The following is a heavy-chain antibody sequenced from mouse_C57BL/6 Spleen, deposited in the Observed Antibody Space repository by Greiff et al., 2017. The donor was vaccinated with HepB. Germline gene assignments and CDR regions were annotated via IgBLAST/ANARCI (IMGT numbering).Heavy chain of an antibody. D-gene: IGHD1-1*01. CDR2: IDPSDSYT. V-gene: IGHV1-69*01. CDR1: GYTFTSYW. J-gene: IGHJ4*01. Sequence: VKLQQPGAELVMPGASVKLSCKASGYTFTSYWMHWVKQRPGQGLEWIGEIDPSDSYTNYNQKFKGKSTLTVDKSSSTAYMQLSSLTFEDSAVYYCARTPYYYGSSYYAMDYWGQGTSVTVSS. CDR3: ARTPYYYGSSYYAMDY.